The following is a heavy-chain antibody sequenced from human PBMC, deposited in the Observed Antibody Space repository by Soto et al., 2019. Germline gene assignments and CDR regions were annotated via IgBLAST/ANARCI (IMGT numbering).Heavy chain of an antibody. Sequence: QVQLQESGPGLVKPSQTLSLSCTVSGGSISSGDYYWSWIRQTPGKGLEWIGYIHYSGSTYYNPSLKSRVSISVDTSKNQFSLRLSSVTAADTAVYYCARDISGYSNPPRFVMDVWGQGTTVTVSS. J-gene: IGHJ6*02. D-gene: IGHD4-4*01. CDR1: GGSISSGDYY. CDR2: IHYSGST. V-gene: IGHV4-30-4*01. CDR3: ARDISGYSNPPRFVMDV.